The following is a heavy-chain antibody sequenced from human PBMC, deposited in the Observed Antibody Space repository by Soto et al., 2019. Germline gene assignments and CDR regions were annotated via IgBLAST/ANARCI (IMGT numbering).Heavy chain of an antibody. J-gene: IGHJ1*01. V-gene: IGHV1-69*12. Sequence: QVQLMQSGTEVKKPGSSVKVSCKVSGGTFSRNAISWVRQAPGQGLEWMGGIIPILGTTTYAQKFQGRVTIVADESTSTVYMELSSLRFEDTAVYYCAIDVRLDGRGYLQYWGQGTLVTVSS. D-gene: IGHD6-19*01. CDR2: IIPILGTT. CDR1: GGTFSRNA. CDR3: AIDVRLDGRGYLQY.